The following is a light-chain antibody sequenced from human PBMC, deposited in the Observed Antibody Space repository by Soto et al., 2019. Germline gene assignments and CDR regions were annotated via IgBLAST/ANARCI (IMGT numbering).Light chain of an antibody. V-gene: IGLV2-23*03. Sequence: QSALTQPASVSGSPGQSITISCTGTSSDIGSYDLVYWYQQHPDKAPKLMIYEGSKRPSGVSNRFSGSKSGTTASLAISGLKAEDEGEYYCCSYAGSDTFGVFGGGTKVTVL. J-gene: IGLJ3*02. CDR1: SSDIGSYDL. CDR2: EGS. CDR3: CSYAGSDTFGV.